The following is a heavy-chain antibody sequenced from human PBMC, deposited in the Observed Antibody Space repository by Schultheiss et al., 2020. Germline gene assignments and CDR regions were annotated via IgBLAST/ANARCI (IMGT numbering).Heavy chain of an antibody. J-gene: IGHJ6*02. Sequence: SETLSLTCTVSGGSISSGGYYWSWIRQHPGKGLEWIGYIYYSGSTYYNPSLKSRVTISVDTSKNQFSLKLSSVTAADTAVYYRARDPRGFDGMDVWGQGTTVTVSS. CDR3: ARDPRGFDGMDV. CDR2: IYYSGST. CDR1: GGSISSGGYY. V-gene: IGHV4-31*03.